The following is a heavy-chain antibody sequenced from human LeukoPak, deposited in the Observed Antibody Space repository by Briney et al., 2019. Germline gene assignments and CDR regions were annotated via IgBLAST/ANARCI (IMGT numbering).Heavy chain of an antibody. D-gene: IGHD3-22*01. CDR2: ISGSGGST. V-gene: IGHV3-23*01. CDR1: GFTFSSYA. CDR3: AKDMLAYYYDSSGPYYFDY. Sequence: GGSLRLSCAASGFTFSSYAMSWVRQAPGKGLEWVSAISGSGGSTYYADSVKGRFTISRDNSKNTLYLQMNSLRAVDTAVYYCAKDMLAYYYDSSGPYYFDYWGQGTLVTVSS. J-gene: IGHJ4*02.